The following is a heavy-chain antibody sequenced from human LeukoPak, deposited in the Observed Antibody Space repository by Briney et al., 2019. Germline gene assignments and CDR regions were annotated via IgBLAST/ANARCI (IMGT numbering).Heavy chain of an antibody. Sequence: GGSLRLSCAASGFTVSSNYMSWVRQAPGKGLEWVSVIYSGGSTTYADSVKGRFTISRDNAKNTLYLQMNSLRAEDTAVYFCARALGQPYFHYWGQGALVTVSS. CDR1: GFTVSSNY. CDR2: IYSGGST. D-gene: IGHD7-27*01. V-gene: IGHV3-53*01. J-gene: IGHJ4*02. CDR3: ARALGQPYFHY.